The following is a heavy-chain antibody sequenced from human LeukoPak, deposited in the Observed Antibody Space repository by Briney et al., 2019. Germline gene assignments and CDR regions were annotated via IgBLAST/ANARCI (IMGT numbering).Heavy chain of an antibody. CDR3: ARSLIVASEDY. CDR1: GFRFDSFY. J-gene: IGHJ4*02. V-gene: IGHV3-11*04. Sequence: GGSLRLSCAASGFRFDSFYMGWIRQVLGKGLDYIALISASGAVPYYAESVEGRFTISRDNAKNSVSLQMNSLSADDTAIYYCARSLIVASEDYWGQGTQVIVSS. CDR2: ISASGAVP. D-gene: IGHD3-22*01.